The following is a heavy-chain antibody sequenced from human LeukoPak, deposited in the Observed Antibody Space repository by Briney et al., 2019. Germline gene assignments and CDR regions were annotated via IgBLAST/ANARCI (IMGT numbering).Heavy chain of an antibody. CDR2: IKQDGSEK. J-gene: IGHJ3*02. Sequence: GGPLRLSCAASGFTFSSYWMSWVRQAPGKGLEWVANIKQDGSEKYYVDSVKGRFTISRDNAKNSLYLQMNSLRAEDTAVYYCARDFILFAFDIWGQGTMVTVSS. CDR3: ARDFILFAFDI. D-gene: IGHD2/OR15-2a*01. V-gene: IGHV3-7*01. CDR1: GFTFSSYW.